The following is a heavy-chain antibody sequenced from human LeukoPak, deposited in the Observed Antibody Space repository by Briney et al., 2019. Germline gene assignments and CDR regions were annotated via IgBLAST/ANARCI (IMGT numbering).Heavy chain of an antibody. V-gene: IGHV3-23*01. D-gene: IGHD6-25*01. CDR2: IDSTGAYT. CDR3: AKGSAAGRPNYFDY. Sequence: GGSLRLSCAASGFIFSNYAMNWVRQAPGKGLEWVSAIDSTGAYTWYADSVKGRSTISKDSSKTILYLQMNSLRAEDAAVYFCAKGSAAGRPNYFDYWGQGTLVTVSS. J-gene: IGHJ4*02. CDR1: GFIFSNYA.